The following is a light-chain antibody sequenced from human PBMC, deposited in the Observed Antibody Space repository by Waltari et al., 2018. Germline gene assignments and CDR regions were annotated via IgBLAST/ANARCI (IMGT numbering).Light chain of an antibody. Sequence: AIRMTQSPSSFSASKGDRVTIACRANQSISSYLAWYQQKSGEAPKLLIYASSTLQNGVPSRFSGSGAGTDFTLTINCLQPDDFATYYCQQYYSYPRTFGQGTNVEIK. V-gene: IGKV1-8*01. CDR2: ASS. CDR3: QQYYSYPRT. J-gene: IGKJ1*01. CDR1: QSISSY.